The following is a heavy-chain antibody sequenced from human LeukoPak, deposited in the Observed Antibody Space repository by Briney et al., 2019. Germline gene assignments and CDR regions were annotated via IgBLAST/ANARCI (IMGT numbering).Heavy chain of an antibody. V-gene: IGHV3-48*03. CDR1: GFTFSSYE. CDR3: ARTGYSSSPYYYYMDV. CDR2: ISSSGGAI. J-gene: IGHJ6*03. Sequence: GGSLRLSCALSGFTFSSYEMVWVRQAPGKGLEWVSFISSSGGAIYYADSVKGRFVITRDNAKNSLYLQMNSLRVEDTAVYYCARTGYSSSPYYYYMDVWGKGTTVTVSS. D-gene: IGHD6-13*01.